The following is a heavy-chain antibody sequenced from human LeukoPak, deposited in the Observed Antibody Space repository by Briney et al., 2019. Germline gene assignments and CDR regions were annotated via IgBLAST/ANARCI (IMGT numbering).Heavy chain of an antibody. CDR1: GFTFSSYW. CDR2: INSDGSST. D-gene: IGHD2-2*01. CDR3: ARTFTSCFDY. V-gene: IGHV3-74*01. Sequence: GRSLRLSCAASGFTFSSYWMHWVRHAPGKGLVWVSRINSDGSSTSYADSVKGRFTISRDNAKNTLYLQMNSLRAADTAVYYCARTFTSCFDYWGQGTLVTVSS. J-gene: IGHJ4*02.